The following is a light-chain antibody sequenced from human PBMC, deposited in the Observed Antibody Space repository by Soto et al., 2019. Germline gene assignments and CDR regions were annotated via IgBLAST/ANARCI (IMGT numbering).Light chain of an antibody. CDR1: SSDVGSYNV. V-gene: IGLV2-23*02. CDR3: CSYAGSSSAYV. CDR2: EVS. Sequence: QSALPQPASVSGSPGQSITISCTGTSSDVGSYNVVSWYQQHPGKAPKLLIYEVSKRPSGVSDRFSGSKSGNTASLTISGLQAEDEADYHCCSYAGSSSAYVFGTGTKVTVL. J-gene: IGLJ1*01.